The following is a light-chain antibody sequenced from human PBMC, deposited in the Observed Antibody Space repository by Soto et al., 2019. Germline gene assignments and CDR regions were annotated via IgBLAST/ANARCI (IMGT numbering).Light chain of an antibody. Sequence: EIVLTQSPGTLSLSPGERATLSCRASQSVSRSYLAWYHQKPGQAPRLLIYGASSRATGIPDRFSGSGSGTDFTLTISRLEPEDFAVYYCQQYSSSPTTFGQGTKVEIK. V-gene: IGKV3-20*01. CDR2: GAS. CDR1: QSVSRSY. J-gene: IGKJ1*01. CDR3: QQYSSSPTT.